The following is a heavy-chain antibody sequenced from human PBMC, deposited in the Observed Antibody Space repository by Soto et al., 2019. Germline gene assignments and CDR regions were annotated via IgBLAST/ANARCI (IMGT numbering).Heavy chain of an antibody. D-gene: IGHD2-15*01. CDR3: TRAGRGAVVVGDLGYFYYGMDV. V-gene: IGHV3-48*02. CDR2: ISSSSTGM. J-gene: IGHJ6*02. CDR1: GFTFISYS. Sequence: PWGSLRLSCAASGFTFISYSIKFFRQAPVKWLEWVSHISSSSTGMYYADSVKGRFIISRDNAKNSLYLQMNNLRDEDTAVYYCTRAGRGAVVVGDLGYFYYGMDVWGQGTTVTVSS.